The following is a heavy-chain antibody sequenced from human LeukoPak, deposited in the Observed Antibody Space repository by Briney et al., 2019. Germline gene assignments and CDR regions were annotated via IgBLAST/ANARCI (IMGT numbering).Heavy chain of an antibody. J-gene: IGHJ4*02. V-gene: IGHV3-74*01. D-gene: IGHD3-10*01. CDR3: ASRNYYGKDY. CDR1: GFTFSTSW. Sequence: PGGSLRLACAASGFTFSTSWMHWVRQAPGKGLVWVSHINRDGSRTTYADSVKGRFTISRDNAKNTVYLQMNSLRAEDTAVYYCASRNYYGKDYWGQGTLVTVSS. CDR2: INRDGSRT.